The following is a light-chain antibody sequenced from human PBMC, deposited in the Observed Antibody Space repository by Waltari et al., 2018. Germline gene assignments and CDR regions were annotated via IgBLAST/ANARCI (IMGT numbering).Light chain of an antibody. J-gene: IGLJ7*01. Sequence: QAALTQPPSVSGSPGQSVTISCTGTSSDIGGYNYVSWYQQHPGKVPKLLIYDVTKRPSGVADRFSGSKSGNTASLTISGLQAEDEADYYCNSDAGTNILLFGGGTRLTV. V-gene: IGLV2-8*01. CDR3: NSDAGTNILL. CDR2: DVT. CDR1: SSDIGGYNY.